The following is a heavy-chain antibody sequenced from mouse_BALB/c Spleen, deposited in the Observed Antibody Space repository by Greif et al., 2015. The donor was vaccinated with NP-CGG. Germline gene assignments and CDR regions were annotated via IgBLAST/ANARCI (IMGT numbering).Heavy chain of an antibody. V-gene: IGHV5-4*02. CDR2: ISDGGSYT. Sequence: EVMLVESGGGLVKPGGSLKLSCAASGFTFSDYYMYWVRQTPEKRLEWVATISDGGSYTYYPDGVKGRFTISRDNAKNNLYLQMSSLKSEDTAMYYCARGGDDGYSDPYYFDYWGQGTTLTVSS. D-gene: IGHD2-3*01. J-gene: IGHJ2*01. CDR1: GFTFSDYY. CDR3: ARGGDDGYSDPYYFDY.